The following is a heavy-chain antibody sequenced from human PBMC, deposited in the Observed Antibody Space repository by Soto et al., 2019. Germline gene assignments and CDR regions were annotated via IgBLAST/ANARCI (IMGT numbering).Heavy chain of an antibody. D-gene: IGHD1-1*01. J-gene: IGHJ5*02. CDR3: ARGGKKRSFLAREWFDP. Sequence: ILSLTCAVYGGSFSGYYWSWIRQPPGKGLEWIGEINHSGSTNYNPSLKSRVTISVDTSKNQFSLELSSVTAADTAVYYCARGGKKRSFLAREWFDPWGQRTLVTVSS. CDR2: INHSGST. V-gene: IGHV4-34*01. CDR1: GGSFSGYY.